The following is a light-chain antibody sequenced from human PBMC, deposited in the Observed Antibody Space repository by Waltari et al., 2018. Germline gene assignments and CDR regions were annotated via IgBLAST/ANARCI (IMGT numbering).Light chain of an antibody. Sequence: EIVLPQSPATLSVSPGARVALSCRASQSVSNNLVCDQQRPGQAPRPLIYGASTRATGIPARFTGSGSGTEFTLTISSLQSEDFAVYYCQQYNHGYTFAQGTKLESK. CDR3: QQYNHGYT. CDR2: GAS. J-gene: IGKJ2*01. CDR1: QSVSNN. V-gene: IGKV3-15*01.